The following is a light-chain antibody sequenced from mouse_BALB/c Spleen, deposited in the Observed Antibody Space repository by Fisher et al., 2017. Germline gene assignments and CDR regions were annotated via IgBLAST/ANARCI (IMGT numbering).Light chain of an antibody. J-gene: IGKJ2*01. CDR2: ATS. V-gene: IGKV4-57*01. CDR3: QQRSSYPYT. Sequence: IVMTQSTAIMSASPGEKVTITCSASSSVSYMHWYQQKPGSSPKPWIYATSNLASGVPARFSGSGSGTSYSLTISRMEAEDAATYYCQQRSSYPYTFGGGTKLEIK. CDR1: SSVSY.